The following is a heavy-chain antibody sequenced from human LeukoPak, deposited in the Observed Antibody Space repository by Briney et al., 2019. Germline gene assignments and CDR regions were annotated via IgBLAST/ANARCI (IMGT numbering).Heavy chain of an antibody. CDR2: ISGIGGST. J-gene: IGHJ4*02. CDR1: GFTFSTYA. V-gene: IGHV3-23*01. Sequence: GGSLRLSCAASGFTFSTYAMSWVRQAPGKGLEWVSAISGIGGSTYYADSVKGRFTISRDNSKNTLYVQMNSLRAEDTAIYYCARGRGYRDYDRPLDYWGQGTLVTVSS. CDR3: ARGRGYRDYDRPLDY. D-gene: IGHD5-12*01.